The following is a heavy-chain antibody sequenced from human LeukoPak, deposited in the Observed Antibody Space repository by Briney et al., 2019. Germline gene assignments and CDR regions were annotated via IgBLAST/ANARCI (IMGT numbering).Heavy chain of an antibody. CDR1: GFTFSSHS. V-gene: IGHV3-21*04. J-gene: IGHJ4*02. Sequence: GGSLRLSCAASGFTFSSHSMNWVRQAPGKGLEWVSSISSSSSYIYYADSVKGRFTISRDNAKNSLYLQMNSLRAEDTAVYYCARSGFWSGYVDYWGQGTLVTVSS. CDR3: ARSGFWSGYVDY. CDR2: ISSSSSYI. D-gene: IGHD3-3*01.